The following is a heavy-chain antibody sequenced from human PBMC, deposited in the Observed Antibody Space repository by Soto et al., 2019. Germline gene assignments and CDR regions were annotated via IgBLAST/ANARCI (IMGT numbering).Heavy chain of an antibody. D-gene: IGHD2-15*01. CDR1: GFTFSSYA. CDR2: ISYDGSNK. V-gene: IGHV3-30-3*01. CDR3: ARDGGYCSGGSCSFFDY. J-gene: IGHJ4*02. Sequence: QVQLVESGGGVVQPGRSLRLSCAASGFTFSSYAMHWVRQAPGKGLEWVAVISYDGSNKYYADSVKGRFTISRDNSKNTLYLQMNGLRAEDTAVYYCARDGGYCSGGSCSFFDYWGQGTLVTVSS.